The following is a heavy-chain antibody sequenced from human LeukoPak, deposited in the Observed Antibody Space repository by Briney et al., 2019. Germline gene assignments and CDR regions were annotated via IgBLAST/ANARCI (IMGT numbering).Heavy chain of an antibody. J-gene: IGHJ4*02. CDR3: ARGANYYDSSGYYYPFDF. CDR2: ISNSSRYT. D-gene: IGHD3-22*01. Sequence: PGGSLRLSCAASGFTFSNDSMNWVRQAPGKGLEWVSSISNSSRYTYYADSVRGRFTISRDNAKNSLSLQMNSLRAEDTAVYYCARGANYYDSSGYYYPFDFWGQGTLVTVSS. CDR1: GFTFSNDS. V-gene: IGHV3-21*01.